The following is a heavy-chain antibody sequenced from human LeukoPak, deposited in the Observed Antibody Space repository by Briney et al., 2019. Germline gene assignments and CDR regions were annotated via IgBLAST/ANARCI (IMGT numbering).Heavy chain of an antibody. J-gene: IGHJ6*03. D-gene: IGHD3-10*01. Sequence: GGSLRLSCAASGFTFSSYEMNWVRQAPGKGLEWVSLIYSGGSTYYADSVKGRFTISRDNSKNTLYLQMNSLRAEDTAVYYCASFGGYYMDVWGKGTTVTISS. CDR2: IYSGGST. V-gene: IGHV3-66*01. CDR3: ASFGGYYMDV. CDR1: GFTFSSYE.